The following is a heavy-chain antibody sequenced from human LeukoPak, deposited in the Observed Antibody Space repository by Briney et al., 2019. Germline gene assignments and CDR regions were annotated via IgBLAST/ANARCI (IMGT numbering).Heavy chain of an antibody. J-gene: IGHJ6*03. V-gene: IGHV4-34*01. D-gene: IGHD2-2*01. CDR1: GWSFSGYY. CDR2: INHSGST. CDR3: ARGQHPFYYYYIHV. Sequence: TSETLSLTCAVYGWSFSGYYWSWIRQPPGKGLEWIGEINHSGSTNYNPSLKSRVTISVDTSKNQFSLKLSSVTAAGTAVYDCARGQHPFYYYYIHVWGKGTTVTVSS.